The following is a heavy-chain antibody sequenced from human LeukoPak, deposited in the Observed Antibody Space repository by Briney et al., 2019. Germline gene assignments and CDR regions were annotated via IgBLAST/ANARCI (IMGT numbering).Heavy chain of an antibody. CDR3: ARDKDFWSGYYFDY. CDR2: ISAYNGNT. D-gene: IGHD3-3*01. CDR1: GYTFTSYG. Sequence: ASVKVSCRASGYTFTSYGISWVRQAPGQGLEWMGWISAYNGNTNYAQKLQGRVTMTTDTSTSTAYMELRSLRSDDTAVYYCARDKDFWSGYYFDYWGQGTLVTVSS. J-gene: IGHJ4*02. V-gene: IGHV1-18*01.